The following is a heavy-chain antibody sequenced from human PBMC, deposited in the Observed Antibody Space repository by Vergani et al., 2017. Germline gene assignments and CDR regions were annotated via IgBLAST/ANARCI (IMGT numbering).Heavy chain of an antibody. D-gene: IGHD2-2*01. J-gene: IGHJ4*02. CDR3: ARALGYCSSTSCYHIRYFDY. Sequence: QLQLQESGPGLVKPSETLSLTCTVSGGSISSSSYYWGWIRQPPGKGLEWIGSIYYSGSTYYNPSLKSRVTISVDTSKNQFSLKLSSVTAADTAVYYCARALGYCSSTSCYHIRYFDYWGQGTLVTVSS. CDR2: IYYSGST. V-gene: IGHV4-39*07. CDR1: GGSISSSSYY.